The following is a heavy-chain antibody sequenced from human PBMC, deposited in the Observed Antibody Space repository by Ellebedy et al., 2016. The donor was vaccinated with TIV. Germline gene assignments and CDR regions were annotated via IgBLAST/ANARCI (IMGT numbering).Heavy chain of an antibody. CDR1: GFKFGDYY. CDR3: ARDGDHHVDLDN. Sequence: GESLKISCAASGFKFGDYYMYWVRQAPGKGLEWVSRIDSDGHTTRYADLVEGRFTISRDNAKNTLYLQMNSLRAEDTALYYCARDGDHHVDLDNWGQGTLVTVSS. V-gene: IGHV3-74*01. D-gene: IGHD5-12*01. J-gene: IGHJ4*02. CDR2: IDSDGHTT.